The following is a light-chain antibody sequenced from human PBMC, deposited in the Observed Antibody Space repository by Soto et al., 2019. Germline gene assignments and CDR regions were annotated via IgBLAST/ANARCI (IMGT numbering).Light chain of an antibody. CDR3: CSYAGSDILI. CDR2: EVT. Sequence: QSVLTQPASVSGSPGQSITISCTGTSSDVGGYNYVSWYQQHPGKAPKLVIYEVTKRPSGVSNRFSGSKSGNTASLTISGLQAEDEADYDCCSYAGSDILIFGGGTKLTVL. CDR1: SSDVGGYNY. J-gene: IGLJ2*01. V-gene: IGLV2-14*01.